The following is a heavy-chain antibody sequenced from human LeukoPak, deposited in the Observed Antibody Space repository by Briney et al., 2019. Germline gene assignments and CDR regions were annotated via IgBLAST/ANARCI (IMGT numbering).Heavy chain of an antibody. Sequence: NPSETLSLTCTVSGGSISNYYWSWIRQPAGKGLEWIGRIYSSGSANYSPSLKSRVSMSIDTSNNHFSLNLTSVTAADTALYFCARDVRYASGWSTPESWGQGTLVTVSS. V-gene: IGHV4-4*07. CDR2: IYSSGSA. D-gene: IGHD6-19*01. J-gene: IGHJ5*02. CDR1: GGSISNYY. CDR3: ARDVRYASGWSTPES.